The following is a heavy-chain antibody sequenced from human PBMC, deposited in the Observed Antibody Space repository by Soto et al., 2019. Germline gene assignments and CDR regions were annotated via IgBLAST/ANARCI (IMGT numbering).Heavy chain of an antibody. CDR3: TRPLPPSKAAGPGDY. D-gene: IGHD6-19*01. J-gene: IGHJ4*02. V-gene: IGHV3-73*01. CDR1: GFTFSGSA. Sequence: PGGSLRLSCAASGFTFSGSAMHWVRQASGKGLEWVGRIRSKANSYATAYAASVKGRFTISRDDSKNTAYLQMNSLKTEDTAVYYFTRPLPPSKAAGPGDYWGQGTLVTVSS. CDR2: IRSKANSYAT.